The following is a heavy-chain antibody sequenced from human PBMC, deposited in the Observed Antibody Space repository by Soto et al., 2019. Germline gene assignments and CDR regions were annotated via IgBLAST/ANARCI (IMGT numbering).Heavy chain of an antibody. CDR3: ARHLHQKNYGDYPGYDY. V-gene: IGHV4-59*08. CDR1: GGSISSYY. J-gene: IGHJ4*02. CDR2: IYYSGST. Sequence: SETLSLTYTVSGGSISSYYWSWIRQPPGKGLEWIGYIYYSGSTNYNPSLKSRVTISVDTSKNQFSLKLSSVTAADTAVYYCARHLHQKNYGDYPGYDYWGQGTLVTVSS. D-gene: IGHD4-17*01.